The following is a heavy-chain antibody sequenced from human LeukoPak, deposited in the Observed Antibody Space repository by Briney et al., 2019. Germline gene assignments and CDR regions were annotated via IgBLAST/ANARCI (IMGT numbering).Heavy chain of an antibody. CDR2: ISSDGSDK. V-gene: IGHV3-30*04. Sequence: PGGSLRLSCAASGFTFSNFPMHWVRQTPGTGLEWVTVISSDGSDKYYTDSVKGRFTVSRDNSKNTLYPHMNSLSAEDTAVYYCARGGGYSGYGVSRGRVRAMGLIAYWGQGALVTVSS. D-gene: IGHD5-12*01. CDR1: GFTFSNFP. CDR3: ARGGGYSGYGVSRGRVRAMGLIAY. J-gene: IGHJ4*02.